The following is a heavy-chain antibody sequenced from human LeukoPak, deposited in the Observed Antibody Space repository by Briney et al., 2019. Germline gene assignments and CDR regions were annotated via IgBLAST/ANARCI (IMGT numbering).Heavy chain of an antibody. CDR2: INHSGST. J-gene: IGHJ5*02. V-gene: IGHV4-34*01. CDR1: GGSFSGYY. D-gene: IGHD3-10*01. Sequence: SETLSLTCAVYGGSFSGYYWSWIRQPPGKGLEWIGEINHSGSTNYNPSLKSRVTISVDTSKNQFSLKLSSVTAADTAVYYCARGVGTMVRGISWFDPWGQGTLVTVSS. CDR3: ARGVGTMVRGISWFDP.